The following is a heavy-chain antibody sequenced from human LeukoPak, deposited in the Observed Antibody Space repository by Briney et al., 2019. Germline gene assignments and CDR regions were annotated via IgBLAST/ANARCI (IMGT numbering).Heavy chain of an antibody. CDR2: ISAYNGNT. D-gene: IGHD3-10*01. CDR1: GYTFTSYG. J-gene: IGHJ4*02. CDR3: ARDRGRGSGSYYNGFDY. Sequence: ASVKVSCKASGYTFTSYGISWVRQAPGQGLEWMGWISAYNGNTNYAQKLQGRVTMTTDTSTSTAYMELRSLRSDDTAVYYCARDRGRGSGSYYNGFDYWGQGTLVTVSS. V-gene: IGHV1-18*01.